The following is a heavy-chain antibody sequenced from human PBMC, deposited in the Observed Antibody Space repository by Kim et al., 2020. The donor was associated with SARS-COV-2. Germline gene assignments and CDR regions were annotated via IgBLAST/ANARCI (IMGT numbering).Heavy chain of an antibody. V-gene: IGHV3-23*01. CDR1: GFTFSTSP. J-gene: IGHJ4*02. Sequence: GGSLRLSCAASGFTFSTSPMVWVRQAPGKGLEWVSRISWDGTRTYYADSVKGRVTMSSDKSKNTVYLHMNSLRVEDTAVYYCAKGVTNSGFDYWGQGAQVTVSS. D-gene: IGHD4-17*01. CDR3: AKGVTNSGFDY. CDR2: ISWDGTRT.